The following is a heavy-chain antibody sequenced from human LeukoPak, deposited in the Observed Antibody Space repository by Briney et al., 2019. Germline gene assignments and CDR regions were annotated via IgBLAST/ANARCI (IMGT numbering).Heavy chain of an antibody. CDR3: ARGTSSSSVFYYYYGMDV. J-gene: IGHJ6*02. V-gene: IGHV4-4*07. Sequence: SETLSLTCTVSGGSISNYYWSWIRQPAGKGLEWIGRIYTSGSTNYNPSLKSRVTMSVDTSKNQFSLKLSSVTAADTAVYYCARGTSSSSVFYYYYGMDVWGQGTTVTVSS. CDR2: IYTSGST. CDR1: GGSISNYY. D-gene: IGHD6-6*01.